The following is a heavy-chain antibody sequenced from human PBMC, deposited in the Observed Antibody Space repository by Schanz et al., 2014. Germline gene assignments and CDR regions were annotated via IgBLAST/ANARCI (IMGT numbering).Heavy chain of an antibody. CDR2: ITSGSAK. J-gene: IGHJ4*02. CDR1: GFTFRDYQ. CDR3: AREKRRTEVVLDH. Sequence: VQLVESGGDLVQPGGSLRLSCAVSGFTFRDYQMTWIRQAPGKGLEWVSYITSGSAKFYADSVKGRFTISRDNAKNSLYLQMNSLRAEDTAVYYCAREKRRTEVVLDHWGQGTLVTVS. V-gene: IGHV3-11*01.